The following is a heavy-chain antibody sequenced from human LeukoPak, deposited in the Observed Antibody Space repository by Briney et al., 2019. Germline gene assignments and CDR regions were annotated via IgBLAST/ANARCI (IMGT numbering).Heavy chain of an antibody. D-gene: IGHD1-26*01. Sequence: PGGSLRLSCAASGFTFSSYWMSWVRQAPGKGLEWVANIKQDGSEKYYVDSVKGRFTISRDNAKNSVYLQMNSLRAEDTAVYYCGSTSGSYYYFDYWGQGTLVTVSS. V-gene: IGHV3-7*03. J-gene: IGHJ4*02. CDR3: GSTSGSYYYFDY. CDR2: IKQDGSEK. CDR1: GFTFSSYW.